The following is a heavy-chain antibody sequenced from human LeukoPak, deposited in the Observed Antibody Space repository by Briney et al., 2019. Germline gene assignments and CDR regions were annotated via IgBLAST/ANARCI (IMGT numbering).Heavy chain of an antibody. J-gene: IGHJ4*02. CDR3: AKREEVWGSYRYRFYFDY. V-gene: IGHV4-34*01. Sequence: SETLSLTCAVYGGSFSGYYWSWIRQPPGKGLEWIGEINHSGSTNYNPSLKSRVTISVDTSKNQFSLKLSSVTAADTAVYYCAKREEVWGSYRYRFYFDYWGQGTLVTVSS. CDR2: INHSGST. CDR1: GGSFSGYY. D-gene: IGHD3-16*02.